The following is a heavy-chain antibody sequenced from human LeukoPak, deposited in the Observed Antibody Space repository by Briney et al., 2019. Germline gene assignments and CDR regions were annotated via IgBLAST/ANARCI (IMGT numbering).Heavy chain of an antibody. CDR2: ISESGSTI. D-gene: IGHD7-27*01. Sequence: PGGSLRLSCAASGFTFSSYEMNWVRQAPGKGLEWVSYISESGSTIYYADSVKGRFTISRDNAKNSLYLQMNSLRAEDTAVYYCTRVSNWAHFWGQGTLVTVSS. CDR1: GFTFSSYE. V-gene: IGHV3-48*03. J-gene: IGHJ4*02. CDR3: TRVSNWAHF.